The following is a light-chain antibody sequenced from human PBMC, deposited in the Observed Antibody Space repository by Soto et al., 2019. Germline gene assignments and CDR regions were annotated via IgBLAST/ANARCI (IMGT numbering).Light chain of an antibody. CDR2: AAS. V-gene: IGKV1-39*01. Sequence: DIQITQSPSSLSASVGDRVTITCRASQSISSYLNWYQQKPGKVPKLLIYAASSLQSGVPSRFSGSGSGTDFTLTISSLQPEDFATYYCQRSYSTPRTFGQGTKVDIK. CDR1: QSISSY. J-gene: IGKJ1*01. CDR3: QRSYSTPRT.